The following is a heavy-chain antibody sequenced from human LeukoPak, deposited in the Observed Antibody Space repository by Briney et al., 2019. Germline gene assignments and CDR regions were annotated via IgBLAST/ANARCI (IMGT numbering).Heavy chain of an antibody. CDR1: GFTVSSNY. D-gene: IGHD2-2*02. Sequence: GGSLRLSCAASGFTVSSNYMSWVRQAPGKGLEWVSVIYIGGSAYYADSVKGRFTISRDVSKNTLYLQMNSLRAEDTAMYYCARLGFVVPAVIFDYWGQGTLVTVSS. CDR3: ARLGFVVPAVIFDY. J-gene: IGHJ4*02. V-gene: IGHV3-53*01. CDR2: IYIGGSA.